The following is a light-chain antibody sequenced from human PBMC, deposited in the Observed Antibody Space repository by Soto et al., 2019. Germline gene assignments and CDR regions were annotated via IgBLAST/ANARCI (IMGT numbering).Light chain of an antibody. V-gene: IGLV1-44*01. CDR3: AAWDDSLNGYV. Sequence: VLTQPPSASGTPGQRVTISCSGSSSNIGSNTVNWYQQLPGTAPKLLIYSNNQRPSGVPDRFSGSKSGTSASLAICGLQSEDEADYYCAAWDDSLNGYVFGTGTKAPS. CDR1: SSNIGSNT. CDR2: SNN. J-gene: IGLJ1*01.